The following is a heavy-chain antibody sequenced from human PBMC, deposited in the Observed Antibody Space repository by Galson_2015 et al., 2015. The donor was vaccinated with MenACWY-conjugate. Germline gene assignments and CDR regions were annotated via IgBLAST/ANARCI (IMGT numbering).Heavy chain of an antibody. V-gene: IGHV4-4*02. CDR2: IYHRGTA. D-gene: IGHD1-26*01. Sequence: LSLTCTVSGGSITTYTWWTWVRQSPGGGLEWIGEIYHRGTANYNPSLTSRVTMSIDNSKNQFSLKVMSVTAADTAIYYCARVQSGEADGFDIWGQGTMVTVSS. J-gene: IGHJ3*02. CDR1: GGSITTYTW. CDR3: ARVQSGEADGFDI.